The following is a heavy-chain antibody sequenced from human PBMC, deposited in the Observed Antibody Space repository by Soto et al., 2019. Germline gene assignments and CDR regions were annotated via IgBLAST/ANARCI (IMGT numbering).Heavy chain of an antibody. D-gene: IGHD2-15*01. CDR1: GGTFSIYT. CDR2: SA. CDR3: AREGPPDIAWFDP. V-gene: IGHV1-69*01. J-gene: IGHJ5*02. Sequence: QVQLVQSGAEVKKPGSSVKVSCKASGGTFSIYTISWVRQAPGQGLEWMGGSANSAQKFQGRLTVTADDSTSTVYLELSSLTSEDTAVYYCAREGPPDIAWFDPWGQGTLVSVSS.